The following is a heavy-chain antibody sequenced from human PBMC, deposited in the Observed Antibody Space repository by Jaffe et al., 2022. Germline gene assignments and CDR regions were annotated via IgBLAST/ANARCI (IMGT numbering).Heavy chain of an antibody. V-gene: IGHV1-8*01. D-gene: IGHD7-27*01. J-gene: IGHJ3*02. Sequence: QVQLVQSGAEVKKPGASVKVSCKASGYTFTSYDINWVRQATGQGLEWMGWMNPNSGNTGYAQKFQGRVTMTRNTSISTAYMELSSLRSEDTAVYYCARGLPSANWGFLSRRAASDAFDIWGQGTMVTVSS. CDR2: MNPNSGNT. CDR3: ARGLPSANWGFLSRRAASDAFDI. CDR1: GYTFTSYD.